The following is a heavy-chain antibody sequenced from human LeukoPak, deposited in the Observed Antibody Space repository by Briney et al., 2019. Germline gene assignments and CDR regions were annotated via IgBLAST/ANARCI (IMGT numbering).Heavy chain of an antibody. CDR2: IYYSGST. V-gene: IGHV4-38-2*02. CDR3: ARASVVVVAATGKWFDP. CDR1: GYSISSGYY. D-gene: IGHD2-15*01. J-gene: IGHJ5*02. Sequence: PSETLSLTCTVSGYSISSGYYWSWIRQPPGKGLEWIGYIYYSGSTYYNPSLKSRVTISVDTSKNQFSLKLSSVTAADTAVYYCARASVVVVAATGKWFDPWGQGTLVTVSS.